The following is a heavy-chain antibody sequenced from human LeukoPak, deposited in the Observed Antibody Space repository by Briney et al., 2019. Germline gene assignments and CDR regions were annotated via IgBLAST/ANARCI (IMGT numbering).Heavy chain of an antibody. CDR1: GFTFSDYC. Sequence: GGSLRLSCAASGFTFSDYCMSWIRQAPGKGLEWVSYISSSGSTIYYADSVKGRFTISRDNAKNSLYLQMNSLRAEDTAVYYCARTYYYDSSGYYGSWGQGTLVTVSS. V-gene: IGHV3-11*04. D-gene: IGHD3-22*01. J-gene: IGHJ4*02. CDR2: ISSSGSTI. CDR3: ARTYYYDSSGYYGS.